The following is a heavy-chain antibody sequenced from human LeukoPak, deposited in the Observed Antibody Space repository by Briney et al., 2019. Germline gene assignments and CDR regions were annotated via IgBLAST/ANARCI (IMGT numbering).Heavy chain of an antibody. J-gene: IGHJ1*01. CDR3: ARDDFGELFSQH. V-gene: IGHV3-7*01. Sequence: GPATGFTSSGTRISWSPKAQGKGLKLVANIKQDGSEKNTVASVKGRFTISRENASNSLYLQMNSLRAEDTAVYYCARDDFGELFSQHWGQGTLVTVSS. CDR1: GFTSSGTR. D-gene: IGHD3-10*01. CDR2: IKQDGSEK.